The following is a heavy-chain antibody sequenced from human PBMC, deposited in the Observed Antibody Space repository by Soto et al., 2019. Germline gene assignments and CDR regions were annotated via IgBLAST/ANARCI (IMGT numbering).Heavy chain of an antibody. D-gene: IGHD6-13*01. CDR1: GGTFSSYA. CDR3: ARGSSSWFTYSHYYYYYGMDV. Sequence: SVKVSCKASGGTFSSYAISWVRQAPGRGLERMGGIIPIFGTANYAQKFQGRVTITADESTSTAYMELSSLRSEDTAVYYCARGSSSWFTYSHYYYYYGMDVWGQGTTVTVSS. J-gene: IGHJ6*02. V-gene: IGHV1-69*13. CDR2: IIPIFGTA.